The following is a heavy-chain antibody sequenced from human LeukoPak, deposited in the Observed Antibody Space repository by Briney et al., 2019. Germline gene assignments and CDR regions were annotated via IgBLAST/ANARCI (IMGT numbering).Heavy chain of an antibody. V-gene: IGHV3-11*01. CDR3: AREGIPAAGIDY. CDR1: GFTFSDHY. Sequence: KPGGSLRLSCAPSGFTFSDHYMTWIRQAPGKGLEWVSYISSSGSHTYHADSVKGRFTISRDNAKKSLHLQMNSLRAEDTAVYYCAREGIPAAGIDYWGQGTLVTVSS. D-gene: IGHD6-13*01. J-gene: IGHJ4*02. CDR2: ISSSGSHT.